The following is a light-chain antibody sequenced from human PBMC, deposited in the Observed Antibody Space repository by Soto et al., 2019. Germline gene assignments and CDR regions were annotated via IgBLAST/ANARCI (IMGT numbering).Light chain of an antibody. CDR1: QSVSNY. CDR3: QQRSNWPSIT. V-gene: IGKV3-11*01. CDR2: DAS. J-gene: IGKJ5*01. Sequence: EIVLTQSTATISLSPGERATLSGRASQSVSNYLAWYQQKPGQSTRLLIYDASTRAHGIPARFSGSVTGTDFTLTISSLEPEDSAVYHCQQRSNWPSITFGQGTRLEIK.